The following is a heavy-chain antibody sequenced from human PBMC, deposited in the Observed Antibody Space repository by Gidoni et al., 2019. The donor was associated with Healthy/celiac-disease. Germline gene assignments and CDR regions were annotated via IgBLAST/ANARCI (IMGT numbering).Heavy chain of an antibody. CDR2: ISGSGGRT. J-gene: IGHJ4*02. V-gene: IGHV3-23*01. Sequence: VQLFYSSGGLVQPAGSLRLSCAASGFPLSSYAMSWVRQAPGKGLEWVAAISGSGGRTYYADSGKGRFTISRDNSKNTLYLQMNSLRAEDTAGYYCANRANSGSYVGDYWGQGTLVTVSS. D-gene: IGHD1-26*01. CDR3: ANRANSGSYVGDY. CDR1: GFPLSSYA.